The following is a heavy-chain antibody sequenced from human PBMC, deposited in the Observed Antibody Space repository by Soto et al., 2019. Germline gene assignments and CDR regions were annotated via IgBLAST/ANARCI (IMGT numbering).Heavy chain of an antibody. J-gene: IGHJ6*03. CDR2: INDSGNI. V-gene: IGHV4-34*01. D-gene: IGHD3-10*01. Sequence: QVQLQQWGAGLLKPSETLSLTCSVYGGSFSGYQWTWIRQTPGKGLEWIGEINDSGNINYNPSLKSRVTIYLDTPKGQTTLKLSSVTAADTAVYFSARGLILWFGELSRRGGYYYYMDVWGKGPTVTVSS. CDR1: GGSFSGYQ. CDR3: ARGLILWFGELSRRGGYYYYMDV.